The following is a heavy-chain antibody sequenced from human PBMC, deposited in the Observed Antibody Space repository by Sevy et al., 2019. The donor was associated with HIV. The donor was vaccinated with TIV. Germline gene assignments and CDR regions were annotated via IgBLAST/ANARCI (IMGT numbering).Heavy chain of an antibody. CDR1: GFTFRDYG. J-gene: IGHJ6*02. CDR3: AKDRRGWSRHYYHYGMDV. CDR2: ISYDGSNK. V-gene: IGHV3-30*18. Sequence: GGSLRLSCAASGFTFRDYGMHWVRQAPGKGLEWMAVISYDGSNKYYADSVKGRFTISRDNSKNTLDLQMNSLRAEDMAVYYCAKDRRGWSRHYYHYGMDVWGQGTTVTVSS. D-gene: IGHD6-19*01.